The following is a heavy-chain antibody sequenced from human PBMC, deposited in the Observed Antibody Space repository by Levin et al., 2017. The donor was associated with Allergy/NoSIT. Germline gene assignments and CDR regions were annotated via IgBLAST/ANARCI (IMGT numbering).Heavy chain of an antibody. J-gene: IGHJ3*02. CDR1: GGSISSYY. CDR2: IYYSGST. V-gene: IGHV4-59*01. CDR3: ASRNITYCSGGSCYLDAFDI. Sequence: SETLSLTCTVSGGSISSYYWSWIRQPPGKGLEWIGYIYYSGSTNYNPSLKSRVTISVDTSKNQFSLKLSSVTAADTAVYYCASRNITYCSGGSCYLDAFDIWGQGTMVTVSS. D-gene: IGHD2-15*01.